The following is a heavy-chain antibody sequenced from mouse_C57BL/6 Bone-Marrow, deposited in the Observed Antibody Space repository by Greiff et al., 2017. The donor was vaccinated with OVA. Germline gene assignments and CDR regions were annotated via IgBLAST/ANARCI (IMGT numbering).Heavy chain of an antibody. Sequence: QVQLQQPGAELVKPGASVKVSCKASGYTFTSYWMHWVKQRPGQGLEWIGRIHPSDSDTNYNQKFKGKATLTVDKSSSTAYMQLSILTSEDSAVYYCAIARIVFITTVVPGFDDWGQGTTLTVSS. CDR3: AIARIVFITTVVPGFDD. J-gene: IGHJ2*01. D-gene: IGHD1-1*01. V-gene: IGHV1-74*01. CDR2: IHPSDSDT. CDR1: GYTFTSYW.